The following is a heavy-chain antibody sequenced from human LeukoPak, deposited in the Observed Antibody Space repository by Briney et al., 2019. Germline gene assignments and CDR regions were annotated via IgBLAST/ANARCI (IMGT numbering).Heavy chain of an antibody. D-gene: IGHD6-13*01. V-gene: IGHV3-30-3*01. CDR3: ASSRIIAAGIDS. J-gene: IGHJ4*02. CDR2: MSYDGSHK. CDR1: GFPFSSFA. Sequence: PGGSLRLSCAASGFPFSSFAMHWVRQAPGKGLECVAVMSYDGSHKYYADSVKGRFTISRDNSKNTLYLQMDSLRAEDTAVYYCASSRIIAAGIDSWGQGTLVTVSS.